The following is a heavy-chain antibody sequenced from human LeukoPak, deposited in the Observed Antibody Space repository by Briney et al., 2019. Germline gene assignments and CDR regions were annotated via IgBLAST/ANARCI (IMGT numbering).Heavy chain of an antibody. CDR3: AKDQWPVLEVDY. D-gene: IGHD6-19*01. J-gene: IGHJ4*02. V-gene: IGHV3-23*01. CDR2: ISGSGGST. CDR1: GFTFSSYA. Sequence: GGSLRLSCAASGFTFSSYAMSWVGQAPEKGLEWVSAISGSGGSTYYADSVKGRFTISRDNSKNTLYLQMNSLRAEDTAVYYCAKDQWPVLEVDYWRQGTLVTVSS.